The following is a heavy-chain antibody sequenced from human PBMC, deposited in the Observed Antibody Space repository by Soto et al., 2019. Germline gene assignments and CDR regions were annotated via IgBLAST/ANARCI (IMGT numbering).Heavy chain of an antibody. CDR1: GFTFSSYA. CDR3: ARSEEPAAANWFDP. CDR2: ISYDGSNK. Sequence: QVQLVESGGGVVQPGRSLRLSCAASGFTFSSYAMHWVRQAPGKGLEWVAVISYDGSNKYYADSVKGRFTISRDNSKNTLYLQMNSLRAEDTAVYYCARSEEPAAANWFDPWGQGTLVTVSS. D-gene: IGHD2-2*01. J-gene: IGHJ5*02. V-gene: IGHV3-30-3*01.